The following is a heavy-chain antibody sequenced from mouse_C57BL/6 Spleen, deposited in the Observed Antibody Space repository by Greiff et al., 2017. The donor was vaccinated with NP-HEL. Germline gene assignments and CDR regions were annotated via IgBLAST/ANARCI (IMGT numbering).Heavy chain of an antibody. CDR3: ARAYGSSRFAY. J-gene: IGHJ3*01. CDR1: GYTFTSYW. Sequence: QVQLQQPGAELVKPGASVKMSCKASGYTFTSYWITWVKQRPGQGLEWIGDIYPGSGSTNYNEKFKSKATLTVDSSASTAYMQLSSLTSEDSAVYYCARAYGSSRFAYWGQGTLVTVSA. CDR2: IYPGSGST. D-gene: IGHD1-1*01. V-gene: IGHV1-55*01.